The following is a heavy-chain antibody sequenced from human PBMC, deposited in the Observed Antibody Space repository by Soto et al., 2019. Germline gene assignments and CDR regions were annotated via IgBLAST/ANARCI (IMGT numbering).Heavy chain of an antibody. CDR2: ISHDGTNK. CDR1: GFTFSNYG. J-gene: IGHJ4*02. CDR3: VKASSHYNSGNYYTNDY. V-gene: IGHV3-30*18. D-gene: IGHD3-10*01. Sequence: QMQLVESGGGVVQPGRSLRLSCVVSGFTFSNYGMHWVRQAPGKGLEWVAVISHDGTNKYYVDSVKGRFTNSRDTSRNXXPLQMNSPRPEDTALYYCVKASSHYNSGNYYTNDYWGQGTQVTVCS.